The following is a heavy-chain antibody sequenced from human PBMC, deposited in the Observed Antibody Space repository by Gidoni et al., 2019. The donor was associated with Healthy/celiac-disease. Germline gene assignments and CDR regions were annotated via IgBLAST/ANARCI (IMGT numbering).Heavy chain of an antibody. J-gene: IGHJ3*02. V-gene: IGHV1-8*01. Sequence: QVQLVQSGAAVKKPVASMEVSCEASGYTFTSYDVNWVRQATVQGLEWMGWMNPNSGNTGYAQKFQGRVTMTRNTSISTAYMELSSLRSEDTAVYYCARGIVRGAFDIWGQGTMVTVSS. D-gene: IGHD2-8*01. CDR3: ARGIVRGAFDI. CDR1: GYTFTSYD. CDR2: MNPNSGNT.